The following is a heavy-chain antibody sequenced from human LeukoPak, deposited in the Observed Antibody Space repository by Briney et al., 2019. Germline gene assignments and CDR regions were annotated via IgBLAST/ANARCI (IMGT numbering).Heavy chain of an antibody. Sequence: PSETLSLTCTVSGGSISSYYWSWIRQPPGKELEWIGYIYYSGSTNYNPSLKSRVTISVDTSKNQFSLKLSSVTAADTAVYYCARAQRVVVAAYFDYWGQGTLVTVSS. V-gene: IGHV4-59*01. CDR1: GGSISSYY. CDR2: IYYSGST. CDR3: ARAQRVVVAAYFDY. D-gene: IGHD2-15*01. J-gene: IGHJ4*02.